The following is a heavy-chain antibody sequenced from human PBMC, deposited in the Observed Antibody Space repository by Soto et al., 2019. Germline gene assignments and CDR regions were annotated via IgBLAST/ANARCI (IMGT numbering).Heavy chain of an antibody. J-gene: IGHJ6*02. V-gene: IGHV3-53*01. CDR3: AREWELPNYAGIAG. CDR2: IYSGGST. Sequence: EVQLVESGGGLIQPGGSLRLSCAASGFTVSSNYMSWVRQAPGKGLEWVSVIYSGGSTYYADSVKGRFTISRDNSKNTVNLQMTSRRAEDTAVYYCAREWELPNYAGIAGWGQGNTVTVS. CDR1: GFTVSSNY. D-gene: IGHD1-26*01.